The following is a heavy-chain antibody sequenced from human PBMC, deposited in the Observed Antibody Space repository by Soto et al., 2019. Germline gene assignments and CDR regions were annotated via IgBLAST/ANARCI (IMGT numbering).Heavy chain of an antibody. CDR1: GFTFSDYA. D-gene: IGHD6-19*01. CDR2: VSHDGRNT. V-gene: IGHV3-30*18. CDR3: AKGGRQWLVPSDFGY. Sequence: VQLVESGGGVVQPGRSLRLSCAASGFTFSDYAMHWVRQAPGKGLEWVAVVSHDGRNTHYADSVKGRFTISSDSSKNRVSLEMTSVRAEETAVYYCAKGGRQWLVPSDFGYWGQGALVTVSS. J-gene: IGHJ4*02.